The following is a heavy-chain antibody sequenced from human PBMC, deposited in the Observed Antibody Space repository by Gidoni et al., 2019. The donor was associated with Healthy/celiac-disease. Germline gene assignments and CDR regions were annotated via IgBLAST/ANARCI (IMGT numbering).Heavy chain of an antibody. J-gene: IGHJ5*02. CDR1: GYTFTSYA. Sequence: QVQLVQSGAEVTKPGASVKVSCKASGYTFTSYAMHWVRQAPGQRLEWMGWINAGNGNKKYSQKFQGRVTITRDTSASTAYMELSSLRSEDTAVYYCARDEGAAAAPGWFDPWGQGTLVTVSS. CDR3: ARDEGAAAAPGWFDP. D-gene: IGHD6-13*01. CDR2: INAGNGNK. V-gene: IGHV1-3*01.